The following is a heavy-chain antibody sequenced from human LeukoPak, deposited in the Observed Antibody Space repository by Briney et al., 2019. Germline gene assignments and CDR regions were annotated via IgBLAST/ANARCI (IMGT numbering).Heavy chain of an antibody. V-gene: IGHV1-24*01. CDR1: GYTHTELS. CDR2: FDPEDGET. Sequence: ASVKVSCKVSGYTHTELSMHWVRQAPGKGLEWMGGFDPEDGETIYAQKFQGRVTMTEDTSTDTAYMELSSLRSEDTAVYYCATVFRYCSSTSCPYAFDIWGQGTMVTVSS. J-gene: IGHJ3*02. D-gene: IGHD2-2*01. CDR3: ATVFRYCSSTSCPYAFDI.